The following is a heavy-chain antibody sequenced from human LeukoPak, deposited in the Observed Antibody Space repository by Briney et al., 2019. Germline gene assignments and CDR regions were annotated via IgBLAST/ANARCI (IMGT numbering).Heavy chain of an antibody. CDR1: GYSFTNYW. Sequence: GESLKISCKGSGYSFTNYWIGWVRQMPGKGLELMGIIHPGDSDIRYSPSFQGRVTISADKSSNSAHLQWSSLKASDTAMYYCVRRTDLWTGYLHNWFDPWGQGTPVTVSS. D-gene: IGHD3/OR15-3a*01. V-gene: IGHV5-51*01. CDR2: IHPGDSDI. CDR3: VRRTDLWTGYLHNWFDP. J-gene: IGHJ5*02.